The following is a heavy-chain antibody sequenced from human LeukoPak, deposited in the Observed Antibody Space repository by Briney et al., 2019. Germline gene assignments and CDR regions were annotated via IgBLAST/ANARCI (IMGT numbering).Heavy chain of an antibody. J-gene: IGHJ5*02. D-gene: IGHD3-10*01. Sequence: PSETLSLTCAVYGGSFSGYYWSWIRQPPGKGLEWIGEINHSGSTNYNPSLKSRVTISVDTSKNQFSLKLSSVTAADTAVYYCARRSTYYYGSGSRHWFDPWGQGTLVTVSS. CDR3: ARRSTYYYGSGSRHWFDP. CDR1: GGSFSGYY. V-gene: IGHV4-34*01. CDR2: INHSGST.